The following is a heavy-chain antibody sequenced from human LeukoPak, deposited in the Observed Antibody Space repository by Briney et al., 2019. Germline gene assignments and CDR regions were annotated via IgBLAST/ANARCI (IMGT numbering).Heavy chain of an antibody. CDR3: VRTQYSSSWYRSGHYYYYMDV. V-gene: IGHV4-59*01. CDR1: GGSISSYY. Sequence: ASETLSLTCTVSGGSISSYYWSWIRQPPGKGLEWIGYIYYSGSTNYNPSLKSRVTISVDTSKNQFSLKLSSVTAADTAVYYCVRTQYSSSWYRSGHYYYYMDVWGKGTTVTISS. J-gene: IGHJ6*03. CDR2: IYYSGST. D-gene: IGHD6-13*01.